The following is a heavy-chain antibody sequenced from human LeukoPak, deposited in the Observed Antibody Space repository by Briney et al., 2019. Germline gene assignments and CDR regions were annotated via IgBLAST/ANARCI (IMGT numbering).Heavy chain of an antibody. CDR1: GFTFSSYG. CDR3: AKAGSGSYYVDY. Sequence: GGSLRLSCAASGFTFSSYGMRWVRQAPGKGLEWVAVISYDGSNKYYADSVKGRFTISRDNSKNTLYLQMNSLRAEDTAVYYCAKAGSGSYYVDYWGQGTLVTVSS. J-gene: IGHJ4*02. V-gene: IGHV3-30*18. CDR2: ISYDGSNK. D-gene: IGHD3-10*01.